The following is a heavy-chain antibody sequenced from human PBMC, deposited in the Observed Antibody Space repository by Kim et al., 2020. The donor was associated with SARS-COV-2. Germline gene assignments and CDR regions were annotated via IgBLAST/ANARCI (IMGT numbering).Heavy chain of an antibody. CDR3: ARRGRYPTRRFDP. Sequence: SETLSLTCAVYGGSFSGYYWSWIRQPPGKGLEWIGEINHSGSTNYNPPLKSRVTISVDTSKNQFSLKLSSVTAADTAVYYCARRGRYPTRRFDPWGQGTLVTVSS. J-gene: IGHJ5*02. D-gene: IGHD3-16*02. CDR2: INHSGST. V-gene: IGHV4-34*01. CDR1: GGSFSGYY.